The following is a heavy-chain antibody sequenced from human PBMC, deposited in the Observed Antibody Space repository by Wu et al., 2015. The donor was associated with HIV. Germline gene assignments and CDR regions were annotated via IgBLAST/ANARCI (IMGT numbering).Heavy chain of an antibody. Sequence: QVELVQSGAEVMRPGASVKVSCKASGYTFTSYYMHWVRQAPGQGLEWMGIINPSGGSTSYAQKFQGRVTMTRDTSTSTVYMELSSLRSEDTAVYYCARDRELAVAANEDAFDIWGQGTMVTVSS. D-gene: IGHD6-19*01. J-gene: IGHJ3*02. CDR1: GYTFTSYY. CDR3: ARDRELAVAANEDAFDI. CDR2: INPSGGST. V-gene: IGHV1-46*01.